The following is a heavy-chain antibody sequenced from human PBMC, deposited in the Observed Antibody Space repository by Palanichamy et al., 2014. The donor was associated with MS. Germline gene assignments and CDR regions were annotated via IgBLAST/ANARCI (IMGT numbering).Heavy chain of an antibody. D-gene: IGHD1-1*01. CDR3: AKAYIQSTPNDAFDI. Sequence: EVQLLESGGGLVQPGGSLRLSCAASGFTFSSYAMSWVRQAPRKGLEWVSVMSGSGDNTYYADSVKGRFTISRDNSKNTLYLEMNSLRAEDTAVYYCAKAYIQSTPNDAFDIWGQGTKVTVSS. CDR1: GFTFSSYA. J-gene: IGHJ3*02. V-gene: IGHV3-23*01. CDR2: MSGSGDNT.